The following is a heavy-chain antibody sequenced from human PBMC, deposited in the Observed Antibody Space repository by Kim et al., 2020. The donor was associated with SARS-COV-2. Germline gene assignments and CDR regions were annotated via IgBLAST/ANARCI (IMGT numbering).Heavy chain of an antibody. J-gene: IGHJ6*02. CDR1: GFTFSSYA. V-gene: IGHV3-23*01. CDR3: AKSRQDFWSGYYPYYYGMDV. CDR2: ISGSGGST. D-gene: IGHD3-3*01. Sequence: GGSLRLSCAASGFTFSSYAMSWVRQAPGKGLEWVSAISGSGGSTYYADSVKGRFTISRDNSKNTLYLQMNSLRAEDTAVYYCAKSRQDFWSGYYPYYYGMDVWGQGTTVTVSS.